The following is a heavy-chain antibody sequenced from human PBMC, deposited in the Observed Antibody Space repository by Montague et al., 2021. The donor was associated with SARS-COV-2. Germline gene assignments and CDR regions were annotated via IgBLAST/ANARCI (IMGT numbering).Heavy chain of an antibody. Sequence: SETLSLTCTVSGGSIGSYYWSWIRQPPGKGLEWIGYMYYSGSTNYNPSLKSRVTLSVDTSKNQFSLKLSSVTAADTAVYYCARDFDYWGQGTLVTVS. CDR3: ARDFDY. V-gene: IGHV4-59*13. J-gene: IGHJ4*02. CDR1: GGSIGSYY. CDR2: MYYSGST.